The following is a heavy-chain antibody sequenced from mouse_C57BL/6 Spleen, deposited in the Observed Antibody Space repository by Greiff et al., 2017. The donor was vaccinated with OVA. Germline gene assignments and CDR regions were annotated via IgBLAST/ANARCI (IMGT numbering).Heavy chain of an antibody. V-gene: IGHV2-2*01. CDR1: GFSLTSYG. D-gene: IGHD2-5*01. CDR2: IWSGGST. J-gene: IGHJ2*01. Sequence: QVQLKESGPGLVQPSQSLSITCTVSGFSLTSYGVHWVRQSPGKGLEWLGVIWSGGSTDYNAAFISRLSISKDNSKSQVFFKMNSLQADDTAIYYCARAAYYSNYFDYWGQGTTLTVSS. CDR3: ARAAYYSNYFDY.